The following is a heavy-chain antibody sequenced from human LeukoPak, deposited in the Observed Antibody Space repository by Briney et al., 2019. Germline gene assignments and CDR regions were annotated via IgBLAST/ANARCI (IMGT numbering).Heavy chain of an antibody. J-gene: IGHJ4*02. CDR3: ARGEKAKAMAFDY. V-gene: IGHV4-30-2*01. CDR2: IYHSGST. D-gene: IGHD5-18*01. CDR1: GGSISSGGYY. Sequence: SETLSLTCTVSGGSISSGGYYWSWIRQPPGKGLEWIGYIYHSGSTYYNPSLKSRVTISVDRSKSQFSLKLSSVTAADTAVYYCARGEKAKAMAFDYWGQGTLVTVSS.